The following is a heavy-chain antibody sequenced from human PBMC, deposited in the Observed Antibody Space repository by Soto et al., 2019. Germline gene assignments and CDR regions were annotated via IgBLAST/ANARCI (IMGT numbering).Heavy chain of an antibody. Sequence: GGSLRLSCAASGFTFSSYSMNWVRQAPGKGLDWVSSISSSSSYIYYADSVKGRFTISRDNAKNSLYLQMNSLRAEDTAVYYCARDLYYDFWSGYSDGGMDVWGQGTTVTVSS. CDR3: ARDLYYDFWSGYSDGGMDV. V-gene: IGHV3-21*01. J-gene: IGHJ6*02. D-gene: IGHD3-3*01. CDR2: ISSSSSYI. CDR1: GFTFSSYS.